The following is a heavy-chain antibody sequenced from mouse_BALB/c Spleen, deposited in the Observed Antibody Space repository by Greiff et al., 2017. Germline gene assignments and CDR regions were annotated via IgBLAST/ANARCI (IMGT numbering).Heavy chain of an antibody. CDR1: GFNIKDYY. CDR2: IDPENGDT. Sequence: VQLQQSGAELVRSGASVKLSCTASGFNIKDYYMHWVKQRPEQGLEWIGWIDPENGDTEYAPKFQGKATMTADTSSNTAYLQLSSLTSEDTAVYYCNGGNRYYYAMDYWGQGTSVTDSS. D-gene: IGHD2-1*01. CDR3: NGGNRYYYAMDY. V-gene: IGHV14-4*02. J-gene: IGHJ4*01.